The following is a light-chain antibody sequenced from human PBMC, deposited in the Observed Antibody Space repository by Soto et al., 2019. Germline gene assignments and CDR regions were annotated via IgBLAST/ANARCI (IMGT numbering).Light chain of an antibody. Sequence: QSALTQPASVSGSPGQSITISCTGTSSDVGSYNYVSWYQYHPHKAPKLMIFSVSSRPSGVSNRFSGFKSGNTASLTISGLQPEDEADYYCSSYTTSSAWVFGGGTQLTVL. V-gene: IGLV2-14*01. J-gene: IGLJ7*01. CDR3: SSYTTSSAWV. CDR2: SVS. CDR1: SSDVGSYNY.